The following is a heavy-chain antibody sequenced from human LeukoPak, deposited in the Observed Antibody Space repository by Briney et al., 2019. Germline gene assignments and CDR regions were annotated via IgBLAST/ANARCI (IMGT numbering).Heavy chain of an antibody. CDR1: GFTFSSYG. D-gene: IGHD6-13*01. J-gene: IGHJ6*02. CDR3: ARDHTTTSSSWYTYFYYGMDV. Sequence: GGSLRLSCAASGFTFSSYGMHWVRQAPGKGLEWVAVISYDGSNKYYADSVKGRFTISRDNSKNTLYLQMNSLRTEDTAVYYCARDHTTTSSSWYTYFYYGMDVWSQGTTVTVSS. CDR2: ISYDGSNK. V-gene: IGHV3-30*03.